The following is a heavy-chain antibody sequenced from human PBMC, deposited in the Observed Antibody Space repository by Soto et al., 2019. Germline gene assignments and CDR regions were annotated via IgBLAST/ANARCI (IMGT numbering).Heavy chain of an antibody. J-gene: IGHJ6*02. CDR1: GFTFSSYG. Sequence: GGSLRLSCAASGFTFSSYGMHWVRQAPGKGLEWVAVISYDGSNKYYADSVKGRFTISRDNSKNTLYLQMNSLRAEDTAVYYCAKGLRDCSSTSCYLYYGMDVWGQGTTVTVSS. V-gene: IGHV3-30*18. CDR3: AKGLRDCSSTSCYLYYGMDV. D-gene: IGHD2-2*01. CDR2: ISYDGSNK.